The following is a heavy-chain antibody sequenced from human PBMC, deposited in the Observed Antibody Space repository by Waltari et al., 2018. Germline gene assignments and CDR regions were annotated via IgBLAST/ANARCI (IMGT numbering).Heavy chain of an antibody. D-gene: IGHD1-20*01. CDR2: IYHSGST. V-gene: IGHV4-38-2*01. CDR1: GYSISSGYY. Sequence: QVQLQESGPGLVKPSETLSLTCAVSGYSISSGYYWGWIRQPPGKGLEWIGSIYHSGSTYYNPSLKSRVTISVDTSKNQFSLKLSSVTAADTAVYYCARVVTGTPYYYYYYMDVWGKGTTVTVSS. CDR3: ARVVTGTPYYYYYYMDV. J-gene: IGHJ6*03.